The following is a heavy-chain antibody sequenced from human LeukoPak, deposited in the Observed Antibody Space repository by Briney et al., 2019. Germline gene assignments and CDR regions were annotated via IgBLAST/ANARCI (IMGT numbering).Heavy chain of an antibody. V-gene: IGHV4-39*07. Sequence: SETLSLTCTVSGGSISSSSYYWGWIRQPPGKGLESIGTIYYSGSTYYNPSLKSRVTISVDTSKNQFSLKLSSVTAADTAVYYCAREVVAAAGTVDYWGQGTLVIVSS. CDR2: IYYSGST. CDR1: GGSISSSSYY. CDR3: AREVVAAAGTVDY. D-gene: IGHD6-13*01. J-gene: IGHJ4*02.